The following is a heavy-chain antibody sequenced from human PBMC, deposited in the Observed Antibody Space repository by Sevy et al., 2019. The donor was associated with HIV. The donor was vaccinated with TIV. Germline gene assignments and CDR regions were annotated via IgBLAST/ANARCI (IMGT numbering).Heavy chain of an antibody. D-gene: IGHD6-19*01. Sequence: GGSLRLSCAASGFTFSSYAMHWVRQAPGKGLEWVAVISYDGSNKYYADSVKGRFTISRDNSKNTLYLQMNSLRAEDTAVYYCAREYSSVYMDVWGKGTTVTVSS. J-gene: IGHJ6*03. CDR1: GFTFSSYA. CDR2: ISYDGSNK. V-gene: IGHV3-30-3*01. CDR3: AREYSSVYMDV.